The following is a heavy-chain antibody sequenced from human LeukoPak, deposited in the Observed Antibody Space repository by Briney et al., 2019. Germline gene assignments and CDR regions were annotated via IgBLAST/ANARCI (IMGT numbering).Heavy chain of an antibody. CDR1: GASISSGSYY. Sequence: SQTLSLTCTVSGASISSGSYYWSWVRQPAGKGLEWIGRMYTSGSTNYNPSLKSRVTISVDTSKNQFSLKLSSVTAADTAVYYCARNIVVVTAALYYYYYMDVWGKGTTVTVSS. CDR2: MYTSGST. J-gene: IGHJ6*03. D-gene: IGHD2-2*01. V-gene: IGHV4-61*02. CDR3: ARNIVVVTAALYYYYYMDV.